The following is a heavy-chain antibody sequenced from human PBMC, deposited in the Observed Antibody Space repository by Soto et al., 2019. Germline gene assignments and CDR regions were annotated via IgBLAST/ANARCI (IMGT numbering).Heavy chain of an antibody. D-gene: IGHD3-3*01. Sequence: QVPLVQSGAEVKKPGSSVKVSCKASGGTFSSYAISWVRQAPGQGLEWMGGIIPIFGTANYAQKFQGRVTITADKSTSTAYMELSSLRSEDTAVYYCASPPYYDFWSGYYVDYYYGMDVWGQGTTVTVSS. J-gene: IGHJ6*02. CDR2: IIPIFGTA. V-gene: IGHV1-69*06. CDR1: GGTFSSYA. CDR3: ASPPYYDFWSGYYVDYYYGMDV.